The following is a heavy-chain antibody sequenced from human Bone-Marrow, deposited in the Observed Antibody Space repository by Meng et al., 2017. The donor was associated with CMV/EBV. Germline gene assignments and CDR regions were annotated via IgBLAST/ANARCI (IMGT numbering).Heavy chain of an antibody. CDR1: GFTFSDHY. V-gene: IGHV3-72*01. CDR2: TRNKANSYTT. CDR3: ARGYAFITMVRGVIPYFDY. Sequence: GESLKISCAASGFTFSDHYMDWVRQAPGKGLEWVGRTRNKANSYTTEYAASVKGRFTISRDDSKNSLYLQMNSLKTEDTAVYYCARGYAFITMVRGVIPYFDYWGQGTLVTVSS. D-gene: IGHD3-10*01. J-gene: IGHJ4*02.